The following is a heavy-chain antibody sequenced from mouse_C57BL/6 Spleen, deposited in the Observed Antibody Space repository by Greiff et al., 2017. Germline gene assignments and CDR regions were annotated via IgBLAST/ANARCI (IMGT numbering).Heavy chain of an antibody. J-gene: IGHJ4*01. CDR2: IYPGSGST. Sequence: QVQLQQPGAELVKPGASVTMSCKASGYTFTSYWITWVKQRPGQGLEWIGDIYPGSGSTNYNEKFKSKATLTVDTSSSTAYMKLSSLTSEDSAVYYWARRRYYDYDNYAMDYWGQGTSVTVSS. CDR3: ARRRYYDYDNYAMDY. D-gene: IGHD2-4*01. CDR1: GYTFTSYW. V-gene: IGHV1-55*01.